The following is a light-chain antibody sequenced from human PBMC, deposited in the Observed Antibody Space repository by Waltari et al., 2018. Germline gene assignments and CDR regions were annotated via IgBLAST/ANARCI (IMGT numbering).Light chain of an antibody. CDR2: AVS. V-gene: IGLV2-23*02. Sequence: QSALTQPASVSGSPGQSITLSFPGTTSDVGTYKRVPWYQQHPGKAPKLMIYAVSKRPSGVSDRFSGSKSGDMASLTISGLQPEDEAEYFCSSYAGSSKGVFGGGTKVTVL. J-gene: IGLJ2*01. CDR1: TSDVGTYKR. CDR3: SSYAGSSKGV.